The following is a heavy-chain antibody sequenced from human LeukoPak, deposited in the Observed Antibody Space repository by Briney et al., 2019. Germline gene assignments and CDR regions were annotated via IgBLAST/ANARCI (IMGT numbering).Heavy chain of an antibody. J-gene: IGHJ4*02. V-gene: IGHV1-2*02. CDR1: GYTFTSYY. Sequence: GASVKVSCKASGYTFTSYYMHWVRQAPGQGLEWMGWINPNTGGTNYAQQFQGRVTMTRDTSFSTAYMDLNRLTSDDTAVYYCARDPDVVVEPAAVRVDYWGQGTPVTVSA. CDR3: ARDPDVVVEPAAVRVDY. D-gene: IGHD2-2*01. CDR2: INPNTGGT.